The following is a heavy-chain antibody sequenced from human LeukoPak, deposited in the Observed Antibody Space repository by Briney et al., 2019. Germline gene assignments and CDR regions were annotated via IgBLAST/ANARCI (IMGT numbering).Heavy chain of an antibody. Sequence: PSETLSLTCTVSGGSISSFYWSWIRQPPGKGLEWIGYISYSGNTDYNPSLKSRVTISLDTSRNQLSLKLTSVTAADTAVYYCARGGGYGSSPGVWGQGTTVTVSS. CDR3: ARGGGYGSSPGV. D-gene: IGHD6-6*01. J-gene: IGHJ6*02. V-gene: IGHV4-59*01. CDR1: GGSISSFY. CDR2: ISYSGNT.